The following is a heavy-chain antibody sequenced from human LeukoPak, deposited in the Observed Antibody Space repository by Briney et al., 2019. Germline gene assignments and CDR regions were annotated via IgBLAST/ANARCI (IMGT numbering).Heavy chain of an antibody. V-gene: IGHV1-18*04. CDR1: GYTFTSYG. CDR2: ISAYNGNT. J-gene: IGHJ5*02. CDR3: ARDRVYCSGGSCLNWFDP. Sequence: ASVKVSCKASGYTFTSYGISWVRQAPGQGLEWMGWISAYNGNTNYAQKLQGRVTMTTDTSTSTAYMELRSLRSDDTAVYYCARDRVYCSGGSCLNWFDPRGQGTLVTVSS. D-gene: IGHD2-15*01.